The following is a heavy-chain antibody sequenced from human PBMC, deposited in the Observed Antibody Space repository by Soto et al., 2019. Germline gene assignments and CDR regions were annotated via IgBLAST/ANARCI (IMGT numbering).Heavy chain of an antibody. CDR2: IWYDGSNK. V-gene: IGHV3-33*06. CDR3: AKDRLYGPFEF. D-gene: IGHD3-10*01. CDR1: GFTFSSYG. Sequence: GGSLRLSCAASGFTFSSYGMHWVRQAPGKGLEWVAVIWYDGSNKYDADSVKGRFTISRDNSKNTLYLQMNSLRDDDTAVYYCAKDRLYGPFEFWGQGTLVTVSS. J-gene: IGHJ4*02.